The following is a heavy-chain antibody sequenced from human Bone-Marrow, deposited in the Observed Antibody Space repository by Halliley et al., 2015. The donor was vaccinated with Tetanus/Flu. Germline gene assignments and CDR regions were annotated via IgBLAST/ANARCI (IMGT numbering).Heavy chain of an antibody. CDR3: ARGPYYYDSSAYYPGPSYFDY. Sequence: GGTSYKPSLKSRVIISVDTSKNQISLKLNSVTAADTAVYHCARGPYYYDSSAYYPGPSYFDYWGQGTLVTVSS. D-gene: IGHD3-22*01. CDR2: GGT. V-gene: IGHV4-59*09. J-gene: IGHJ4*02.